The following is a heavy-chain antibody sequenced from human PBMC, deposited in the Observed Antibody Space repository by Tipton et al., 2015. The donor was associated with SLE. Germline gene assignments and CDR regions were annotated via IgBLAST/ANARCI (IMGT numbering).Heavy chain of an antibody. J-gene: IGHJ5*02. CDR1: GGSISSYY. Sequence: TLSLTCTVSGGSISSYYWSWIRQPPGKGLEWIGYIYYSGSTNYNPSLKSRVTISVDTSKNQFSLKLSSVTAADTAVYYCARFTSYESPFAPWGQGTLVTVSS. D-gene: IGHD2/OR15-2a*01. V-gene: IGHV4-59*01. CDR3: ARFTSYESPFAP. CDR2: IYYSGST.